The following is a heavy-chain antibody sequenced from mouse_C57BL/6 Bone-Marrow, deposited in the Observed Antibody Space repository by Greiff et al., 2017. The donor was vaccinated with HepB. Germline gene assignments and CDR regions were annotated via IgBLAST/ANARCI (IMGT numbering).Heavy chain of an antibody. CDR3: ARWYYGSSYPFAY. J-gene: IGHJ3*01. Sequence: EVQLQQSGPELVKPGASVKISCKASGYTFTDYYMNWVKQSHGKSLEWIGDINPNNGGTSYNQKFKGKATLTVDKSSSTAYMELRSLTSEDSAVYYCARWYYGSSYPFAYWGQGTLVTVSA. CDR1: GYTFTDYY. V-gene: IGHV1-26*01. CDR2: INPNNGGT. D-gene: IGHD1-1*01.